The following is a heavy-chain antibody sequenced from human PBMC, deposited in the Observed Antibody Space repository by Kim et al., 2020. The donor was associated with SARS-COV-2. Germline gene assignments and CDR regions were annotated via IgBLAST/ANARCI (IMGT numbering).Heavy chain of an antibody. Sequence: GGSLRLSCAASGFTFSSYSMNWVRQAPGKGLEWVSYISSSSSTIYYADSVKGRFTISRDNAKNSLYLQMNSLRAEDTVVYYCASYDSSGYLNYWGQGTLVTVSS. CDR3: ASYDSSGYLNY. CDR2: ISSSSSTI. CDR1: GFTFSSYS. V-gene: IGHV3-48*04. J-gene: IGHJ4*02. D-gene: IGHD3-22*01.